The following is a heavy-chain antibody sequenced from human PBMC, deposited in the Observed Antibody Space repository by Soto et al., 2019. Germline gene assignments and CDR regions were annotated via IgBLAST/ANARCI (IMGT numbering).Heavy chain of an antibody. J-gene: IGHJ4*02. CDR1: GFSFSTSG. Sequence: QVLLVESGGGVVQPGRSLRLSCAASGFSFSTSGMHWVRQAPGKGLEWVAVIWSDGSNKNYADSVKGRFTISRDNSKNTLSLQMNSLRAEDTAVYYCARDLGGRPFDYWGQGTLVTVSS. V-gene: IGHV3-33*01. CDR2: IWSDGSNK. CDR3: ARDLGGRPFDY. D-gene: IGHD1-26*01.